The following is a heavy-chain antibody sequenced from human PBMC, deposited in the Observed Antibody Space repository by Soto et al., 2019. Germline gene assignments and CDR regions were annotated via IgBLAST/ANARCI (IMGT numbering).Heavy chain of an antibody. J-gene: IGHJ4*02. CDR3: GRGDFDC. D-gene: IGHD1-26*01. Sequence: EVQVVESGGGFIQPGGSLRLSCAASGFTVTTNYMSWVRQAPGKGLEWVSIISSGGDTYYADSVKGRFTISRDNPKNTLYLKINPRPADDRPVFFWGRGDFDCGGREPLVPVPS. CDR2: ISSGGDT. CDR1: GFTVTTNY. V-gene: IGHV3-53*01.